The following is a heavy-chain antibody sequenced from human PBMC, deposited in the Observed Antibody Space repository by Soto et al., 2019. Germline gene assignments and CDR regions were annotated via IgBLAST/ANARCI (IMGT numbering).Heavy chain of an antibody. CDR2: IYYSGSN. Sequence: QVQLQESCPGLVKPSQTLSLTCTVSGGSISSGGYYWSCILQHPGKGLEWIGYIYYSGSNYYNPSIKRRVTTSVYTSKDQLSLKLSAVTAADTAVYYCARHGRCASGWYRDKSPFDYWCQGTLVTVS. CDR3: ARHGRCASGWYRDKSPFDY. V-gene: IGHV4-31*03. CDR1: GGSISSGGYY. D-gene: IGHD6-19*01. J-gene: IGHJ4*02.